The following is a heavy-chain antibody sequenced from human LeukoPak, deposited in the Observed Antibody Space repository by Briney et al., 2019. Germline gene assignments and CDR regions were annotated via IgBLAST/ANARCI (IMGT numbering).Heavy chain of an antibody. CDR3: AKAGGSYLDY. D-gene: IGHD1-14*01. J-gene: IGHJ4*02. V-gene: IGHV3-30*18. Sequence: GGSLRLSCAASGFTFSSYGMHWVRQAPGKGLEWVAIISYDGSNKFYADSVKGRFTISRDNSKNTLYLQMNSLRAEDTAVYYCAKAGGSYLDYWGQGTLVTVSS. CDR2: ISYDGSNK. CDR1: GFTFSSYG.